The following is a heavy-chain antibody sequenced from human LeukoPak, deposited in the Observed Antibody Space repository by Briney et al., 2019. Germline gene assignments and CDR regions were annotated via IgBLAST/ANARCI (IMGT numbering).Heavy chain of an antibody. CDR3: ASRAGYYYDSSGYYYNDY. CDR1: GFTFSSYA. J-gene: IGHJ4*02. CDR2: ISGSGGST. Sequence: PGGSLRLSCAASGFTFSSYAMSWVRQAPGKGLEWVSAISGSGGSTYYADSVKGRFTISRDNSKNTLYLQMNSLRAEDTAVYYCASRAGYYYDSSGYYYNDYWGQGTLVTVSS. V-gene: IGHV3-23*01. D-gene: IGHD3-22*01.